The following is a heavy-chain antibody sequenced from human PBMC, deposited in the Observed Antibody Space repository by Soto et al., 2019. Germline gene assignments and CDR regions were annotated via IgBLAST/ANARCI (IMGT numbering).Heavy chain of an antibody. Sequence: SETLSLTCTVSGGSISSYYWSWIRQPPGKGLEWIGYIYYSGSTNYNPSLKSRVTISVDTSKNQFSLKLSSVTAADTAVYYCARLAITSIDYWGQGTLVTVSS. CDR3: ARLAITSIDY. CDR2: IYYSGST. D-gene: IGHD3-16*01. V-gene: IGHV4-59*08. J-gene: IGHJ4*02. CDR1: GGSISSYY.